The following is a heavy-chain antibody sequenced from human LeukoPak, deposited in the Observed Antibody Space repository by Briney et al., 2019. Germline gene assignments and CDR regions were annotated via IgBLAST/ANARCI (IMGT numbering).Heavy chain of an antibody. CDR3: AREVMCSSTSCYLAFRYYYYYMDV. V-gene: IGHV4-30-4*08. CDR2: IYYSGST. D-gene: IGHD2-2*01. CDR1: GGSISSGDYY. J-gene: IGHJ6*03. Sequence: SETLSLTCTVSGGSISSGDYYWSWIRQPPGKGLEWIGYIYYSGSTYYNPSLKSRVTISVDTSKNQFSLKLSSVTAADTAVYYCAREVMCSSTSCYLAFRYYYYYMDVWGKGTTVTVPS.